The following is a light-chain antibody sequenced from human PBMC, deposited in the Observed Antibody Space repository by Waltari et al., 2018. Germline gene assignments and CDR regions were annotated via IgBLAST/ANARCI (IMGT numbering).Light chain of an antibody. CDR3: QTGGHGTWV. CDR1: SGHSTNV. Sequence: QLVLTQSPSASASLGASVKLTCTLSSGHSTNVVAWLQQQPEKGPRFLMKVNSDGSHTKGDEIPDRFSGSSSGAERYLTISSLQCEDEADYYCQTGGHGTWVFGGGTKLTVL. CDR2: VNSDGSH. J-gene: IGLJ3*02. V-gene: IGLV4-69*01.